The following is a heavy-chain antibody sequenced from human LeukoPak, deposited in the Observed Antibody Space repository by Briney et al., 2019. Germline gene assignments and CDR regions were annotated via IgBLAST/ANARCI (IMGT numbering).Heavy chain of an antibody. V-gene: IGHV1-2*02. CDR2: INPNSGGT. CDR1: GYTFTGYY. D-gene: IGHD6-19*01. Sequence: GASVKVSCKASGYTFTGYYMHWVRQAPGQGLEWMGWINPNSGGTNYAQKFQGRVTMTRDTSISTAYMELSRLRSDDTAVYYCARGKLQQWLSVLVSAFDIWGQGTMVTVSS. CDR3: ARGKLQQWLSVLVSAFDI. J-gene: IGHJ3*02.